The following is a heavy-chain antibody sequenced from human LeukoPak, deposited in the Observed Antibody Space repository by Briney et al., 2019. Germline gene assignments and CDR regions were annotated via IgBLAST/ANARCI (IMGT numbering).Heavy chain of an antibody. Sequence: GGSLRLSCAASGFTFSDYYMSWIRQAPGKGLEWVSYISSSGSTIYYADSVKGRFTISRDNAKNSPYLQMNSLRAEDTAVYYCARDTYYYDSSGPDAFDIWGQGTMVTVSS. V-gene: IGHV3-11*01. J-gene: IGHJ3*02. D-gene: IGHD3-22*01. CDR2: ISSSGSTI. CDR3: ARDTYYYDSSGPDAFDI. CDR1: GFTFSDYY.